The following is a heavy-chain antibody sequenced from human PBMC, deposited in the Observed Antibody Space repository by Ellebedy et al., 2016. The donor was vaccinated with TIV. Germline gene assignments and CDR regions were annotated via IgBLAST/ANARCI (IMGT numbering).Heavy chain of an antibody. Sequence: GESLKISCAASGFSFSNYAMSWVRQAPGKGLEWVSAISNTGGSTYYADSVKGRFTISRDTSKNTLYLQMNSLRAEDTAVYYCARALTQWLVLGYWGQGTLVTVSS. CDR2: ISNTGGST. CDR3: ARALTQWLVLGY. V-gene: IGHV3-23*01. J-gene: IGHJ4*02. D-gene: IGHD6-19*01. CDR1: GFSFSNYA.